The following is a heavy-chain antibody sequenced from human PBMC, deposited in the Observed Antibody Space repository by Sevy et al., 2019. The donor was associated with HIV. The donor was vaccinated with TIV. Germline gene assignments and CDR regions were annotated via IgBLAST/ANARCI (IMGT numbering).Heavy chain of an antibody. Sequence: GGSLRLSCAASGFTFSTYWMNWVRQAPGKGLEWVANINQDGSGKYYVDSVKDRFTISRDNAKNSLFLQMNSLRVEDTAVYYCATDMFSSSSADLPDIWGQGTMVTVSS. V-gene: IGHV3-7*01. CDR1: GFTFSTYW. D-gene: IGHD6-6*01. J-gene: IGHJ3*02. CDR3: ATDMFSSSSADLPDI. CDR2: INQDGSGK.